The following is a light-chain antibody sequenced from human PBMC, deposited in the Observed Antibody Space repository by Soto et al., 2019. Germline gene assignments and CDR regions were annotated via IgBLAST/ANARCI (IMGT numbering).Light chain of an antibody. CDR1: SLPKQY. Sequence: SYELTQPPSVSVSPGQTATITCSGASLPKQYVYWYQQKPGQAPILIIYKDNGRPSGIPERFSGSNSGTIVTLTISGVLAEDEADYYCQSTDSSGFYVVFGGGTKLTVL. CDR3: QSTDSSGFYVV. CDR2: KDN. V-gene: IGLV3-25*03. J-gene: IGLJ2*01.